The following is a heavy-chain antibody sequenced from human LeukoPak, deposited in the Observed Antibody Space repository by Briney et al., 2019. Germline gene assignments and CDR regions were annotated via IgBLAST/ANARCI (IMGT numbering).Heavy chain of an antibody. CDR1: GFSFDDYV. D-gene: IGHD2-15*01. J-gene: IGHJ4*02. CDR3: VRDNPRCCGVVPANIDDY. V-gene: IGHV3-48*01. Sequence: PGGSLRLSCAASGFSFDDYVMNWVRQAPGKGLEWISYISHDSAIIYYADSVRGRFTISRDNAKNSLYLQMHSLRAEDTAVYYCVRDNPRCCGVVPANIDDYWGQGTLVTVSS. CDR2: ISHDSAII.